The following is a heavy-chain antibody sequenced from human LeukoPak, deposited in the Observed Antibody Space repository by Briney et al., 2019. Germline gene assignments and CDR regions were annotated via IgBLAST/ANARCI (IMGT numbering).Heavy chain of an antibody. V-gene: IGHV3-30*03. D-gene: IGHD6-13*01. CDR3: ARGTLKAAATDFDY. CDR1: GFTFSSYG. Sequence: GGSLRLSCAASGFTFSSYGMHWVRQAPGKGLEWVAVISYDGSNKYYADSVKGRFTISRDNSKNTLYLQMNSLRAEDTALYYCARGTLKAAATDFDYWGQGTLVTVSS. CDR2: ISYDGSNK. J-gene: IGHJ4*02.